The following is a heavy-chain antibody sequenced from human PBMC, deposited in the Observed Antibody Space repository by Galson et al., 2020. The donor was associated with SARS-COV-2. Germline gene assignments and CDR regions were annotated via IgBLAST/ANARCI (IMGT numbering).Heavy chain of an antibody. J-gene: IGHJ4*02. Sequence: GESLKISCAASGFTFSSYGMHWVRQAPGKGLEWVAVISYDGSNKYYADSVKGRFTISRDNSKNTLYLQMNRLRAEDTAVYYCAKAAENGYSSGWYLGDYFDCWGQGTLVTVSS. CDR3: AKAAENGYSSGWYLGDYFDC. V-gene: IGHV3-30*18. CDR2: ISYDGSNK. CDR1: GFTFSSYG. D-gene: IGHD6-19*01.